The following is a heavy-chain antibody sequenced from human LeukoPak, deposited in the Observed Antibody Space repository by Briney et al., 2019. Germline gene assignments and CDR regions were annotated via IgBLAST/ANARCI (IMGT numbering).Heavy chain of an antibody. V-gene: IGHV1-8*01. D-gene: IGHD3-9*01. J-gene: IGHJ4*02. CDR2: MNLNSGNT. Sequence: ASVKVSSKASGYTFTIYDISRVRQAPGQGLGWMGWMNLNSGNTGYAQKLQGRGTLTRNTSISTAYMELSSLRSEDTAVYYCARDRDMGDYWGQGTLVTVSS. CDR3: ARDRDMGDY. CDR1: GYTFTIYD.